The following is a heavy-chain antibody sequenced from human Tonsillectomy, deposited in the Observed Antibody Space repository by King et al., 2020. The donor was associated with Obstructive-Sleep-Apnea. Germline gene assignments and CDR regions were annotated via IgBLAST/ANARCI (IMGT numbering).Heavy chain of an antibody. J-gene: IGHJ2*01. V-gene: IGHV3-9*01. Sequence: VQLVESGGGLVQPGRSLRLSCAASGFTFDDYAIHWVRQAPGKGLEWVSGISWNSGSIGYADSVKGRFTISRDNAKNSLYLQMNSLRAEDTALYYCAKDCGSWRYNFWYFVLWGRGTLVTVSS. CDR3: AKDCGSWRYNFWYFVL. D-gene: IGHD3-10*01. CDR2: ISWNSGSI. CDR1: GFTFDDYA.